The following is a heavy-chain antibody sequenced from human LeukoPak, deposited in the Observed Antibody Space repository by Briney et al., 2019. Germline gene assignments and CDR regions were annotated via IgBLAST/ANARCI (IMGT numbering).Heavy chain of an antibody. Sequence: QPGGSLRLSCAASGFTVSSNYMSWVRQAPGKGLEWVSVIYSGGTTYYADSVKGRFTISRDNSKNTLYLQMNSLRAEDTAVYYCARASDYPYYFDYWGQGTLVTVSS. D-gene: IGHD4-11*01. J-gene: IGHJ4*02. CDR3: ARASDYPYYFDY. CDR1: GFTVSSNY. CDR2: IYSGGTT. V-gene: IGHV3-53*05.